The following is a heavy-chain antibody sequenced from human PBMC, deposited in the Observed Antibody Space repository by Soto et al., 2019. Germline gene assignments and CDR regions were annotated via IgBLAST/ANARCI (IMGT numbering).Heavy chain of an antibody. D-gene: IGHD3-10*01. CDR1: GDSVSSNSAG. J-gene: IGHJ6*02. CDR3: TGITWFRGMDV. CDR2: TYYKSKWNN. Sequence: SQTLSLTCVISGDSVSSNSAGWNWIRQSPSRGLEWLGGTYYKSKWNNDYALSVKSRITINPDTSKNQFSLHLYSVTPEDTAVYYCTGITWFRGMDVWGQGTPVTVSS. V-gene: IGHV6-1*01.